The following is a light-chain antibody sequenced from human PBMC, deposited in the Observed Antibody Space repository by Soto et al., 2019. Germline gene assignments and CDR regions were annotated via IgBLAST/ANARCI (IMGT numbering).Light chain of an antibody. CDR1: QSVSSSF. CDR2: GAS. V-gene: IGKV3-20*01. Sequence: EIVLTQSPGTLSLSPGERATLSCRASQSVSSSFLAWYQQKAGQAPRLLIYGASSRATGIPDRFSGSGSGTDFTLNISRLEPEDFAVYYCQQYDRSPWSFGQGNKVESK. J-gene: IGKJ1*01. CDR3: QQYDRSPWS.